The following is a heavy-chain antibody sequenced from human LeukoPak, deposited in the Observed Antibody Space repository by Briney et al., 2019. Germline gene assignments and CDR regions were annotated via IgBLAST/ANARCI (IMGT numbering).Heavy chain of an antibody. J-gene: IGHJ4*02. CDR2: IYYSGST. V-gene: IGHV4-39*07. D-gene: IGHD3-16*02. Sequence: SETLSLTCTVSGGSISSSTYYWGWIRQPPGKGLEWIGTIYYSGSTYYNPSLKSRVTISVDTSKNQFSLKLSSVTAADTAVYYCARRPYFNYVWGSYRTLPDYWGQGTLVTVSS. CDR3: ARRPYFNYVWGSYRTLPDY. CDR1: GGSISSSTYY.